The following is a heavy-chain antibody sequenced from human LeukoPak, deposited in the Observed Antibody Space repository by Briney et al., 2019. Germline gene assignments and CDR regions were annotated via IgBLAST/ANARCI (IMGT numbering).Heavy chain of an antibody. CDR3: AKTGYSYGRWYFDY. V-gene: IGHV3-23*01. J-gene: IGHJ4*02. D-gene: IGHD5-18*01. CDR2: ISGSGGST. Sequence: GGTLRLSCAASGFTFSSYGMSWVRQAPGKGLEWVSAISGSGGSTYYADSVKGRFTISRDNSKNTLYLQMNSLRAEDTAVYYCAKTGYSYGRWYFDYWGQGTLVTVSS. CDR1: GFTFSSYG.